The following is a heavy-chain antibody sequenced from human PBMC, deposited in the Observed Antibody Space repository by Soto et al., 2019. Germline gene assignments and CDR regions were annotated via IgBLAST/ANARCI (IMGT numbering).Heavy chain of an antibody. CDR3: ATTVGGSLDR. Sequence: SVKVSCKASGGSFSSYSISWLRQAPGQGLEWMGGIIPISDTTKYAQKLQGRVTITADKSTTTAYMELSRMGSEDSAVYYCATTVGGSLDRWGQGALVTVS. J-gene: IGHJ5*02. V-gene: IGHV1-69*06. D-gene: IGHD1-26*01. CDR2: IIPISDTT. CDR1: GGSFSSYS.